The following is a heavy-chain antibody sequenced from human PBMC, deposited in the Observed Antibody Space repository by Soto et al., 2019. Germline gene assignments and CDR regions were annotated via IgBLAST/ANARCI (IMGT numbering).Heavy chain of an antibody. CDR3: AGDRSGPDSGLDV. V-gene: IGHV3-48*02. J-gene: IGHJ6*02. Sequence: EVQLVESGGGLVQPGGSLRLSCAASGFTFSSYSLNWVRQAPGKGLEWISYISSSSSTIYYAGSVKGRFTISRDNAKYSMSLQMTSLRDEETAVYYCAGDRSGPDSGLDVWGQGTTVTVSS. CDR1: GFTFSSYS. D-gene: IGHD2-15*01. CDR2: ISSSSSTI.